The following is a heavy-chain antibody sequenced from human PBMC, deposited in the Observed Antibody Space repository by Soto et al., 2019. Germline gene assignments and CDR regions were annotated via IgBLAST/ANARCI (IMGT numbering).Heavy chain of an antibody. D-gene: IGHD1-7*01. CDR2: IIPIFGTA. Sequence: SVKVSCKASGGTFSSYAISWVRQAPGQGLEWMGGIIPIFGTANYAQKFQGRVTITADESTSTAYMELSSLRSEDTAVYYCARRITGTTGYYYYYYGMDVWGQGTTVTVS. V-gene: IGHV1-69*13. J-gene: IGHJ6*02. CDR1: GGTFSSYA. CDR3: ARRITGTTGYYYYYYGMDV.